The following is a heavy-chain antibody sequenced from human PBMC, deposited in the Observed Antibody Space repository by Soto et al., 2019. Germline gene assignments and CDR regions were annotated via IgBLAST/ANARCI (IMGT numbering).Heavy chain of an antibody. V-gene: IGHV4-59*01. Sequence: SETLSLTCTVSGGSISCYYWSWIRQPPGKGLEWIGYIYYSGSTNYNPSLKSRVTISVDTSKNQFYLKLSSVTAADTAVYYCARERGRGYWVSFDYWGQGTLVTVSS. CDR3: ARERGRGYWVSFDY. CDR2: IYYSGST. D-gene: IGHD2-15*01. CDR1: GGSISCYY. J-gene: IGHJ4*02.